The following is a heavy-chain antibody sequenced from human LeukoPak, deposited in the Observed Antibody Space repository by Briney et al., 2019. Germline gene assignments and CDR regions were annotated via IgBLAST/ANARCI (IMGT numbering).Heavy chain of an antibody. J-gene: IGHJ4*02. CDR2: ISYDGSNK. D-gene: IGHD6-25*01. Sequence: GGSLRLYCAASGFTFSSYGMHRVRQAPGKGLEWVAVISYDGSNKYYADSVKGRFTISRDNSKNTLYLQMNSLRAEDTAVYYCAKEGIAARFDYWGQGTLVTVSS. CDR3: AKEGIAARFDY. CDR1: GFTFSSYG. V-gene: IGHV3-30*18.